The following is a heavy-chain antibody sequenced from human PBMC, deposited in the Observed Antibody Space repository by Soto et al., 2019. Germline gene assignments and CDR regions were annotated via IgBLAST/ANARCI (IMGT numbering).Heavy chain of an antibody. J-gene: IGHJ6*02. CDR3: ARVPVAVAATEDYYGLDV. CDR1: GVSITSYY. D-gene: IGHD2-15*01. V-gene: IGHV4-4*07. CDR2: INTDGLS. Sequence: QVQLEESGPGLVRPSETLSLTCSVSGVSITSYYWSWIRQSAGGGLEWMGRINTDGLSTYSPSFKSRLTMSHDTSTNQVSLRLISVTAADTAVYFCARVPVAVAATEDYYGLDVWGQGTTVTVSS.